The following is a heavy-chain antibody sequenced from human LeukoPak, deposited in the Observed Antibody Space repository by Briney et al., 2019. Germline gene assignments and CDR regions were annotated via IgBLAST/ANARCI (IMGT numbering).Heavy chain of an antibody. V-gene: IGHV4-59*02. CDR1: GGSVSEYH. CDR3: ASRKLGNDY. J-gene: IGHJ4*02. D-gene: IGHD7-27*01. Sequence: SDTLSLTCTISGGSVSEYHWRWIRHSPGKGLEWIGYIYYTGSTTYNPSLKSRVTISADTSKNQFSLKLSSVTAADTAVYYCASRKLGNDYWGQGTLVTVSS. CDR2: IYYTGST.